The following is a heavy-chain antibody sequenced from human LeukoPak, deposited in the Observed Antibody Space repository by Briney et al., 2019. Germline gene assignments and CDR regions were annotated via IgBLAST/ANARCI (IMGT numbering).Heavy chain of an antibody. V-gene: IGHV4-59*01. D-gene: IGHD6-19*01. J-gene: IGHJ4*02. Sequence: PSETLSLTCTVSGGSISSYYWSWIRQPPGKGLEWIGYIYYSGSTNYNPSLKSRVTISVDTPKNQFSLKLSSVTAADTAVYYCARGFYSSGWYYFDYWGQGTLVTVSS. CDR2: IYYSGST. CDR1: GGSISSYY. CDR3: ARGFYSSGWYYFDY.